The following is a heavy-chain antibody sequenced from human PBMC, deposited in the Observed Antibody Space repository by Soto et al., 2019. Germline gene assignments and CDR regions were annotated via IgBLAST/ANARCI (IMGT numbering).Heavy chain of an antibody. CDR3: ARYIVVVTATYAFDI. CDR2: ISYDGSDK. CDR1: GFTFSSYA. V-gene: IGHV3-30-3*01. Sequence: QVQLVESGGGVVQPGRSLRLSCAASGFTFSSYAMHWVRQAPGKGLEWVAVISYDGSDKYYADSVKGRFTISRDNSKNTLYLQVNSLRAEDTAVYYCARYIVVVTATYAFDIWGQGTMVTFSS. D-gene: IGHD2-21*02. J-gene: IGHJ3*02.